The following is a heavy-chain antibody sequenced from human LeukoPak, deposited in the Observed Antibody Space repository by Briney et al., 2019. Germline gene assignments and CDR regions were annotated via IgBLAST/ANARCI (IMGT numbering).Heavy chain of an antibody. J-gene: IGHJ4*02. CDR3: ARDEEGEGFDY. CDR2: IYDSGST. D-gene: IGHD1-26*01. Sequence: ASETLSLTCTVSGGSISNYYWSWIRQPPGKGLEWIGHIYDSGSTNYNPSLKSRVIISLDTSKNQFSLKLSSVTAADTAVYYCARDEEGEGFDYWGQGTLVTVSS. V-gene: IGHV4-59*01. CDR1: GGSISNYY.